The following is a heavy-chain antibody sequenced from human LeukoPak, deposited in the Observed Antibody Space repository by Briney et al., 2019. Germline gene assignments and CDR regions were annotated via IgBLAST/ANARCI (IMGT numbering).Heavy chain of an antibody. CDR2: IKQDGSVK. J-gene: IGHJ5*02. CDR1: GFTFSDCW. D-gene: IGHD2-8*01. V-gene: IGHV3-7*01. CDR3: GCKTVST. Sequence: GGSLRLSCAASGFTFSDCWMTWVRQAPGKGLEWVANIKQDGSVKNYVDSVKGRFTISRDNAKNSVYLQMNSLRAEDTAVYYCGCKTVSTWGQGTLVTVSS.